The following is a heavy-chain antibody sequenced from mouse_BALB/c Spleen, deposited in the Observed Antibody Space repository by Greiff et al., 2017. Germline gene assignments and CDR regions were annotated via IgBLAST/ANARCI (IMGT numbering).Heavy chain of an antibody. V-gene: IGHV3-8*02. J-gene: IGHJ3*01. D-gene: IGHD1-1*01. Sequence: EVQLQESGPSLVKPSQTLSLTCSVTGDSITSGYWNWIRKFPGNKLEYMGYISYSGSTYYNPSLKSRISITRDTSKNQYYLQLNSVTTEDTATYYCATWDGSSYFFAYWGQGTLVTVSA. CDR3: ATWDGSSYFFAY. CDR1: GDSITSGY. CDR2: ISYSGST.